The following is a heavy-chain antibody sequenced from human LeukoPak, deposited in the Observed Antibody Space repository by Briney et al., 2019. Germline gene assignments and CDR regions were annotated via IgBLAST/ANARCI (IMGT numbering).Heavy chain of an antibody. CDR2: ISGSGGST. CDR3: AKDRCLTTTCYVDY. D-gene: IGHD2-2*01. J-gene: IGHJ4*02. CDR1: GFTFSSCA. Sequence: GGSLRLSCAASGFTFSSCAMSWVRQAPGKGLEWVSAISGSGGSTYYADSVRGRFTISRDNSKNTLYPQMSGLRADDTAVYYCAKDRCLTTTCYVDYWGQGTLVTVSS. V-gene: IGHV3-23*01.